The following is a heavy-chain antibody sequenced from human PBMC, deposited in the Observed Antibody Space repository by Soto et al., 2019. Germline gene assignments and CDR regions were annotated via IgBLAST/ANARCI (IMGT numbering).Heavy chain of an antibody. CDR2: IYYSGST. J-gene: IGHJ4*02. Sequence: QVQLQESGPGLVKPSQTLSLTCTVSGGSISSGGYYWSWIRQHPGKGLEWIGYIYYSGSTYYNPSLISRVTICVGTSKNPLSPTLSSATAADSAVYYSARSSQPTVTIFDYWGQGTLVTVSS. CDR1: GGSISSGGYY. V-gene: IGHV4-31*03. D-gene: IGHD4-4*01. CDR3: ARSSQPTVTIFDY.